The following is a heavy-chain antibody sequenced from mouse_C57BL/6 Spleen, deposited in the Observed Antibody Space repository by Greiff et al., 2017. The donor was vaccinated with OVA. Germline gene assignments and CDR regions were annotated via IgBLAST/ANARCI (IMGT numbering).Heavy chain of an antibody. J-gene: IGHJ2*01. Sequence: VQLHQPGAELVRPGSSVKLSCKASGYTFTSYWMHWVKQRPIQGLEWIGNIDPSDSETHYNQKFKDKATLTVDKSSSTAYMQLSSLTSEDSAVYYCARRDDLDYWGQGTTLTVSS. CDR2: IDPSDSET. CDR3: ARRDDLDY. D-gene: IGHD2-3*01. CDR1: GYTFTSYW. V-gene: IGHV1-52*01.